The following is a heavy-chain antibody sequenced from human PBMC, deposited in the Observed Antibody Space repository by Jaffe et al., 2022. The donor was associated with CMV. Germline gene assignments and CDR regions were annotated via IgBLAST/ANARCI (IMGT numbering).Heavy chain of an antibody. Sequence: EAQLVETGGGLIQPGGSLRLSCAASGLTVSSTYMSWVRQAPGKGLEWVSVIYSGGTTDYADSVRGRFTISRDNSKTTLFLQMNSLRAEDTAVYYCARGGEGYSWDYWGQGTLVTVSS. CDR2: IYSGGTT. V-gene: IGHV3-53*02. J-gene: IGHJ4*02. D-gene: IGHD4-4*01. CDR1: GLTVSSTY. CDR3: ARGGEGYSWDY.